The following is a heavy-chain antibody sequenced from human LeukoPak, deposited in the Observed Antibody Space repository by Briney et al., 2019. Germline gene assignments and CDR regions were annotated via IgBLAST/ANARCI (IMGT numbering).Heavy chain of an antibody. CDR3: ARERGGGSGSSHYYYYYGMDV. Sequence: SVKVSCKASGGTFSSYAISWVRQAPGQGLGWMGGIIPIFGTANYAQKFQGRVTITADESTSTAYMELSSLRSEDTAVYYCARERGGGSGSSHYYYYYGMDVWGKGTTVTVSS. CDR2: IIPIFGTA. D-gene: IGHD3-10*01. CDR1: GGTFSSYA. V-gene: IGHV1-69*01. J-gene: IGHJ6*04.